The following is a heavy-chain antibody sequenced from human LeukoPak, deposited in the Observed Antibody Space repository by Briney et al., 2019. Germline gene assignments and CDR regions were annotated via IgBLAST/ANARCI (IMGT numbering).Heavy chain of an antibody. Sequence: GASVKVSCKASGYIFTSYGITWVRQAPGQGLEWMGWISAYNGKADYPHNLRARVTMTTDTSTSTAYMELRSLRSDDTAMYYCARQRGDDGFDFWGQGTLVTVSS. V-gene: IGHV1-18*01. CDR3: ARQRGDDGFDF. CDR1: GYIFTSYG. D-gene: IGHD4-17*01. CDR2: ISAYNGKA. J-gene: IGHJ4*02.